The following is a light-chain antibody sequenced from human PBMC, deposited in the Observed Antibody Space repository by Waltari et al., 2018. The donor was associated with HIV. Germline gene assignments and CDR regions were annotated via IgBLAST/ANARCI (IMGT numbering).Light chain of an antibody. CDR2: GAS. CDR1: QSVSSN. V-gene: IGKV3-15*01. Sequence: EIVMTQSPPTLSVSPGERATLHCRASQSVSSNLAWYQQKPGQAPRLLIYGASTRATGIPARFSGSGSGTDFTLTISSLQSEDFAVYYCQQYNNWPPITFGQGTRLEIK. CDR3: QQYNNWPPIT. J-gene: IGKJ5*01.